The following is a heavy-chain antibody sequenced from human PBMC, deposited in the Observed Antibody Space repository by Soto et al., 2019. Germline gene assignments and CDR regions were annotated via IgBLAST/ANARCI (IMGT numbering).Heavy chain of an antibody. V-gene: IGHV4-31*03. CDR1: GGSISSGGYY. CDR3: AHERGGVYDSSGYHP. CDR2: IYYSGST. D-gene: IGHD3-22*01. J-gene: IGHJ5*02. Sequence: SETLSLTCTVSGGSISSGGYYWSWIRQHPGKGLEWIGYIYYSGSTYYNPSLKSRVTISVDTSKNQFSLKLSSVTAADTAVYYCAHERGGVYDSSGYHPWGQGTLVTVSS.